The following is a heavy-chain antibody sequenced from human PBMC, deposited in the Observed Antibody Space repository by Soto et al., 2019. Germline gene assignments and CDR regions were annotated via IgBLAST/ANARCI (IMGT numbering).Heavy chain of an antibody. Sequence: QLQLQESGPGLVKPSETLSLTCTVSGGSISSSSYYWGWIRQPPGKGLEWIGNIYYSGSTYYNPYLKSRVTVSVDSSNNQLPLKLPSVTAGATAVYYCARLVWGLVSYWGQGTLVTVSS. CDR1: GGSISSSSYY. CDR2: IYYSGST. V-gene: IGHV4-39*01. J-gene: IGHJ4*02. D-gene: IGHD6-6*01. CDR3: ARLVWGLVSY.